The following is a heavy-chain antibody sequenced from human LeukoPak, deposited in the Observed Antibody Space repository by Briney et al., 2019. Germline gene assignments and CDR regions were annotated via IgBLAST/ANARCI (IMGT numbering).Heavy chain of an antibody. Sequence: GGSLRLSCAASGFTFSSYSMNWVRQAPGKGLEWVSGINYSDGKTSYADSVKGRFTISRDNSRNTLYLQMNSLRVEDTAVYYCAKDSGNRLYSYADLWGQGILVTVSS. V-gene: IGHV3-23*01. CDR1: GFTFSSYS. J-gene: IGHJ5*02. CDR2: INYSDGKT. D-gene: IGHD3-10*01. CDR3: AKDSGNRLYSYADL.